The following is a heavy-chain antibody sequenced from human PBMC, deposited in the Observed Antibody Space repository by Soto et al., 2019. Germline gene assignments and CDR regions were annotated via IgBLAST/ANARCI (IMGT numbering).Heavy chain of an antibody. J-gene: IGHJ4*02. CDR2: IDTGDDT. V-gene: IGHV3-13*01. CDR1: GFIFSNYY. CDR3: AKVLGPGILEWLREAFDY. D-gene: IGHD3-3*01. Sequence: GGSLRLSFAAPGFIFSNYYMHLVRQTAGEGLEWVSLIDTGDDTYYPHSLKGRFSISRDNSKNTLYLQMNNLRAEDAAVYYCAKVLGPGILEWLREAFDYWGQGTLVNVSS.